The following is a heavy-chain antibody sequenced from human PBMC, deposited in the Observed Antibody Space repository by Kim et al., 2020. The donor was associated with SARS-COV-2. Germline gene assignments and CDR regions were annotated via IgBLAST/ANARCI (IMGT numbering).Heavy chain of an antibody. J-gene: IGHJ6*02. D-gene: IGHD3-3*01. V-gene: IGHV4-59*01. CDR2: T. CDR3: ARDFDYTGMDV. Sequence: TNDSPSLRARVTISVDTSKTQFSLKLSSVTAADTAVYYCARDFDYTGMDVWGQGTTVTVSS.